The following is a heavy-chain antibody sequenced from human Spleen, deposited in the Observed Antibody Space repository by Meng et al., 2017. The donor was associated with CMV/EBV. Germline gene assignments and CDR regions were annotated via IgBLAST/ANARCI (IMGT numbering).Heavy chain of an antibody. Sequence: GGYLRLSCAASGFTFNNYAMDWVRQAPGKGLEWVAVMSSDGSYKFYSDSVKGRFTISRDNSKDTLFLQMVSVRAEDTAVYLCARESRAVGGYYFDYWGQGTLVTVSS. D-gene: IGHD6-19*01. CDR3: ARESRAVGGYYFDY. CDR1: GFTFNNYA. J-gene: IGHJ4*02. V-gene: IGHV3-30-3*01. CDR2: MSSDGSYK.